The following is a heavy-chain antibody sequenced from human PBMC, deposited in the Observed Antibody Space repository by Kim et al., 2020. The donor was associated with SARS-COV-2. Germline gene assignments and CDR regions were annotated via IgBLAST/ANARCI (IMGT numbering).Heavy chain of an antibody. D-gene: IGHD3-9*01. J-gene: IGHJ4*02. CDR3: ARGGFGGYFDCLDY. V-gene: IGHV5-51*01. CDR2: SYPGDSDT. Sequence: GKGLEWMGISYPGDSDTRYSPSFQGQVTISADKSISTAYLQWSSLKASDTAMDYCARGGFGGYFDCLDYWGQGTLVTVSS.